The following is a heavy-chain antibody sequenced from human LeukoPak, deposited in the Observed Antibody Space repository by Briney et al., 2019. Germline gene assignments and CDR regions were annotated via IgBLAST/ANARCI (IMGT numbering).Heavy chain of an antibody. CDR1: GGSVSRTSYS. D-gene: IGHD3-3*01. CDR3: ARLPLSMSGYPPDY. CDR2: IYYSGKT. J-gene: IGHJ4*02. V-gene: IGHV4-39*01. Sequence: SETLSLTCTVCGGSVSRTSYSWGWIRQPPGKGLEWIASIYYSGKTYYTPSLKSRVIISVDTSKNQFSLRLNSVTAADTAVYYCARLPLSMSGYPPDYWGQGTLVTVSS.